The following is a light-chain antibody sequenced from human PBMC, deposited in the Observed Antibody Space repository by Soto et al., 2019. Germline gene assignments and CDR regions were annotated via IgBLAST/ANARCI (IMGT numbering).Light chain of an antibody. V-gene: IGLV1-47*01. CDR1: SSNIGGNF. CDR3: ASWDGNLSDHV. CDR2: VNN. Sequence: QSVLTQPPSVSGTPGQRVTISCSGSSSNIGGNFVYWYQHVPGTAPKLLIYVNNQRPSGVPDRISASKSGTSASLAISGLRSEDEADYYCASWDGNLSDHVFGTGTKLTVL. J-gene: IGLJ1*01.